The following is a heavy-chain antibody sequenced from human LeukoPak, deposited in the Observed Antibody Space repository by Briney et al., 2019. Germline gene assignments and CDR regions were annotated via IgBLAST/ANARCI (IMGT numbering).Heavy chain of an antibody. D-gene: IGHD3-10*01. CDR1: GFTFSDYY. Sequence: GGSLRLSCAASGFTFSDYYMSWIRQAPGKGLEWVSYISSSGSTIYYADSVKGRFTISRDNAKNSLYLQMNSLRDEDTAVYYCASFGSGSNLDAFDIWGQGTMVTVST. CDR3: ASFGSGSNLDAFDI. J-gene: IGHJ3*02. CDR2: ISSSGSTI. V-gene: IGHV3-11*04.